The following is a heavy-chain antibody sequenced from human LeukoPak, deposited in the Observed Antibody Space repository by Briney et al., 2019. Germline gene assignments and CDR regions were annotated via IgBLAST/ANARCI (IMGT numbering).Heavy chain of an antibody. CDR1: GDTFSSYA. CDR2: IIPLFGTP. D-gene: IGHD4-17*01. V-gene: IGHV1-69*05. J-gene: IGHJ4*02. CDR3: ATRPLYSGYVQLNYGDFGLYFDY. Sequence: ASVKVSCKASGDTFSSYAISWVRQAPGQGLEWMGGIIPLFGTPNYAQKFQGRVTITTDESTSTAYMELSSLRSEDTAVYYCATRPLYSGYVQLNYGDFGLYFDYWGQGTLVTVSS.